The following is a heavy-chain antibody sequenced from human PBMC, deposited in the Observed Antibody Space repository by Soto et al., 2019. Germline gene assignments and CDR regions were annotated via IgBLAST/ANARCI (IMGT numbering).Heavy chain of an antibody. CDR3: ATWHEREHAYDV. Sequence: DVQLVESGGALIQPGESLSLSCAAFGLTISGKKYVAWVRQAPGKGLEWVSGLYDVDGSFYADSVRGRFTTSSDSSKTTVYLQMNDLRPDDTAVYYCATWHEREHAYDVWGQGTTVTVSS. CDR1: GLTISGKKY. CDR2: LYDVDGS. J-gene: IGHJ3*01. V-gene: IGHV3-53*01. D-gene: IGHD1-1*01.